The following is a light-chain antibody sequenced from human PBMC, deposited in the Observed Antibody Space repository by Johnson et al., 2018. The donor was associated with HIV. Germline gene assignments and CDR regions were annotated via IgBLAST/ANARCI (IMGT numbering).Light chain of an antibody. V-gene: IGLV1-51*01. CDR3: GTWDSSLSAGIYV. Sequence: QSVLTQPPSVSAAPGQKVTISCSGSSSNIGNNYVSWYQQLPGTAPKLLIYDNNKRPSGIPDRFSGSKSGTSATLGFTGLQTGAEADYYCGTWDSSLSAGIYVFGTGTKVTVL. J-gene: IGLJ1*01. CDR1: SSNIGNNY. CDR2: DNN.